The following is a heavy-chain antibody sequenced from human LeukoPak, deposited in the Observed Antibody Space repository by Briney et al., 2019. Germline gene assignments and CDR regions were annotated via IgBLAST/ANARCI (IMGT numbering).Heavy chain of an antibody. Sequence: GGSLRLSCAASEFTFSNYDMHWVRQAPGKGLEYVSGISYNGGSTYYANSVKGRFTISRDNSKNTLYLQMGSLRPEDMAVYYCARVNSISSYDYWGQGSLVTVSS. D-gene: IGHD6-13*01. CDR1: EFTFSNYD. V-gene: IGHV3-64*01. CDR3: ARVNSISSYDY. J-gene: IGHJ4*02. CDR2: ISYNGGST.